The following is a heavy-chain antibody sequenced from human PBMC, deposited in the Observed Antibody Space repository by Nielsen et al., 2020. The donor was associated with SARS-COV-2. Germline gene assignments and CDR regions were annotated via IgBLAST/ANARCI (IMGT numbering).Heavy chain of an antibody. CDR1: GGSFSSYY. V-gene: IGHV4-59*08. D-gene: IGHD4-17*01. CDR2: IYYSGST. Sequence: SETLSLTCAVYGGSFSSYYWSWIRQPPGKGLEWIGYIYYSGSTNYNPSLKSRVTISVDTSKNQFSLKLSSVTAADTAVYYCATDYGDHKTFDYWGQGTLVTVSS. CDR3: ATDYGDHKTFDY. J-gene: IGHJ4*02.